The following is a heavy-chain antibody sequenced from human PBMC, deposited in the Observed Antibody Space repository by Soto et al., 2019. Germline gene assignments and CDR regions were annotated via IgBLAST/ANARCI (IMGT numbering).Heavy chain of an antibody. J-gene: IGHJ6*02. D-gene: IGHD2-2*01. CDR2: IYYSGST. CDR1: GGSISSGDYY. Sequence: SETLSLTCTVSGGSISSGDYYWSWIRQPPGKGLEWIGYIYYSGSTYYNPSLRSRVTISVDTSKNQFSLKLSSVTAADTAVYYCARDLQDIVLVPASPFPGMDVWGQGTKVTVSS. CDR3: ARDLQDIVLVPASPFPGMDV. V-gene: IGHV4-30-4*01.